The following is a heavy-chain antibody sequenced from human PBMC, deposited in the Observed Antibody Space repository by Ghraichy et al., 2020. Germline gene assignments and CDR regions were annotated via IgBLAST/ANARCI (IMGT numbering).Heavy chain of an antibody. CDR2: IYYSGST. Sequence: SETLSLTCTVSGGSISSYYWSWIRQPPGKGLEWIGYIYYSGSTNYNPSLKSRVTISVDTSKNQFSLKLSSVTAADTAVYYCARGLYYYDSSGYYYSFDYWGQGTLVTVSS. D-gene: IGHD3-22*01. J-gene: IGHJ4*02. V-gene: IGHV4-59*01. CDR1: GGSISSYY. CDR3: ARGLYYYDSSGYYYSFDY.